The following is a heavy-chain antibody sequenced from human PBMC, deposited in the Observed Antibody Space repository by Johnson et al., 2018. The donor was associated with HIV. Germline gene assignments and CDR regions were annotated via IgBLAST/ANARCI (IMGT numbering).Heavy chain of an antibody. Sequence: QVQLVESGGGVVQPGKSLTLSCVGSGLSFSNFGIHWVRQAPGKGPEWVAVISFDGSQKKYADSVKGRFTISRDNSKNTLYLQMTSLRQDDTAVYSCYCTEHFGAGRESKGTFDAWGQGTMVTVSS. J-gene: IGHJ3*01. CDR2: ISFDGSQK. V-gene: IGHV3-30*03. CDR3: YCTEHFGAGRESKGTFDA. CDR1: GLSFSNFG. D-gene: IGHD3-10*01.